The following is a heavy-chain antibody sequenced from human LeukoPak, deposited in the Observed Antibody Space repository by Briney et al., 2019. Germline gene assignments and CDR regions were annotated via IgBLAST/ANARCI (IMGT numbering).Heavy chain of an antibody. CDR2: VNHSGST. V-gene: IGHV4-34*01. CDR1: GGSFSGYY. CDR3: ARGFARVVPAAMPAARDYGKDV. Sequence: AETLSLTCAVYGGSFSGYYWSWIRQPPGKGLEWIEEVNHSGSTNYNPSLKSRVTISVDTSKNQSSLKLSSVTAADTAVYYCARGFARVVPAAMPAARDYGKDVWGKGTTFTVSS. D-gene: IGHD2-2*01. J-gene: IGHJ6*04.